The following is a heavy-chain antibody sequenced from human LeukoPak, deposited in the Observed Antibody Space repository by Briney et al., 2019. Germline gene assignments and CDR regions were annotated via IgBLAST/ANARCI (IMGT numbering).Heavy chain of an antibody. V-gene: IGHV3-7*01. D-gene: IGHD5-18*01. CDR1: GFTFSSYW. Sequence: GGSLRLSCAASGFTFSSYWMSWVRQAPGKGLEWVANIKQDGSEKYYVDSVKGRFTISRDNAKNSLYLQMNSLRAEDTAVYYCAREYSYGYYYYMDVWGKGTTVTVSS. CDR2: IKQDGSEK. CDR3: AREYSYGYYYYMDV. J-gene: IGHJ6*03.